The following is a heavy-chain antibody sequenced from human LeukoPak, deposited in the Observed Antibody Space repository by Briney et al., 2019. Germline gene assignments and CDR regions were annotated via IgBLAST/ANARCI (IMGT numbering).Heavy chain of an antibody. CDR1: GGSISSYY. Sequence: SETLSLTCTVSGGSISSYYWSWIRQPPGKGLEWIGYIYYSGSTNYNPSLKSRVTISVDTSKNQFSLKLSSVTAADTAVYYCARRAVGSYFDYWGQGTLVTVSS. CDR3: ARRAVGSYFDY. D-gene: IGHD1-26*01. J-gene: IGHJ4*02. CDR2: IYYSGST. V-gene: IGHV4-59*12.